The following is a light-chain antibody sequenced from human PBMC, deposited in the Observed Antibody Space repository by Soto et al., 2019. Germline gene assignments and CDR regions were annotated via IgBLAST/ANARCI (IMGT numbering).Light chain of an antibody. CDR3: SSYTSSSTWV. CDR2: DDT. V-gene: IGLV3-21*02. CDR1: NIGSKS. J-gene: IGLJ3*02. Sequence: SYELTQPPSGSVAPGQTARITCGGDNIGSKSVHWYQQKPGQAPVLVVYDDTDRPPGVSNRFSGSKSGNTASLTISGLQTEDEADYYCSSYTSSSTWVFGGGTQLTVL.